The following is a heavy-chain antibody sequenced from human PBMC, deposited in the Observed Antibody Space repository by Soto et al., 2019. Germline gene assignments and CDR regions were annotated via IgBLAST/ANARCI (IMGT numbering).Heavy chain of an antibody. D-gene: IGHD5-18*01. CDR3: ARDSWRDSYGYPAFDI. J-gene: IGHJ3*02. CDR1: GGTFSSYA. CDR2: IIPIFGTA. Sequence: QVQLVQSGAEVKKPGSSVKVSCKASGGTFSSYAISRVRQAPGQGLEWMGGIIPIFGTANYAQKFQGRVTITADESTSTAYMELSSLRSEDTAVYYCARDSWRDSYGYPAFDIWGQGTMVTVSS. V-gene: IGHV1-69*01.